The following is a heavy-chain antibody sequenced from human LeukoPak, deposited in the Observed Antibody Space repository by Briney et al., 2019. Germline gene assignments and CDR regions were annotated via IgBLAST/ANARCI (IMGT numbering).Heavy chain of an antibody. J-gene: IGHJ4*02. D-gene: IGHD6-13*01. CDR1: GNSFASYW. V-gene: IGHV5-51*01. CDR3: ARRIAGSGSDY. Sequence: GESLKISCKGSGNSFASYWIGWVRQMPGKGLEWMGIIYPDDSDTRYSPSFQGQVTITADKSISTAYLQWNSLKASDTAVYYCARRIAGSGSDYWGQGTLVTVSS. CDR2: IYPDDSDT.